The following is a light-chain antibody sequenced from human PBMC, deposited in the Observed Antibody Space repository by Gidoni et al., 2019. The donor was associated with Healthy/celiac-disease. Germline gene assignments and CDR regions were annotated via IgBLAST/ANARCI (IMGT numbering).Light chain of an antibody. CDR2: AAS. V-gene: IGKV1-39*01. Sequence: DIQMPQPPSSLSASVGDRVTITCQASQSISSYLNWYQQKPGKAPKLLIYAASSLQSGVPSRFGGSGSATDFTLTISSLEPVDFAKYYCQQRRIFGQGTKLEIK. CDR3: QQRRI. CDR1: QSISSY. J-gene: IGKJ2*01.